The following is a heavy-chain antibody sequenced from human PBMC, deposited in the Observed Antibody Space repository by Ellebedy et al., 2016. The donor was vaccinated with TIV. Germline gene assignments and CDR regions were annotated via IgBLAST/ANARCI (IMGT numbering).Heavy chain of an antibody. CDR3: ARRGSYGDYAVQINNWFDS. CDR1: GFSFRSYW. J-gene: IGHJ5*01. D-gene: IGHD4-17*01. Sequence: PGGSLRLSCAASGFSFRSYWMSWVRQAPGKGLEWVANIYQDGSELYYVDSVKGRFTISRDNAKSSLYLQMNSLRVEDTAVYYCARRGSYGDYAVQINNWFDSWGQGTLVAVAS. V-gene: IGHV3-7*01. CDR2: IYQDGSEL.